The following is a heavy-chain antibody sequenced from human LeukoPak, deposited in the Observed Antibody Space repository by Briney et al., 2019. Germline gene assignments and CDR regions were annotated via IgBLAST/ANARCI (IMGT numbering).Heavy chain of an antibody. CDR1: GGTFSSYA. CDR3: ASPPVPQAAAITPGYFYYYMDV. J-gene: IGHJ6*03. D-gene: IGHD6-13*01. V-gene: IGHV1-69*06. Sequence: SVKVSCKASGGTFSSYAISWVRQAPGQGLEWMGGIIPIFGTANYAQKFQGRVTVTADKSPTTVYMSSLRSEDTAVYYCASPPVPQAAAITPGYFYYYMDVWGKGTTVTVSS. CDR2: IIPIFGTA.